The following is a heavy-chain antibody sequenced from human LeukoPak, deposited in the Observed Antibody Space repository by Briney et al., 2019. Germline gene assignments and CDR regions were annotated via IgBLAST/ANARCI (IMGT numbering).Heavy chain of an antibody. CDR2: ISSSSSYI. CDR1: GFTFSSYA. Sequence: GGSLRLSCAASGFTFSSYAITWVRQAPGKGLEWVSSISSSSSYIYYADSVKGRFTISRDNAKNSLYLQMNSLRAEDTAVYYCARDLPLGYCSGGSCYSWFDPWGQGTLVTVSS. J-gene: IGHJ5*02. D-gene: IGHD2-15*01. V-gene: IGHV3-21*01. CDR3: ARDLPLGYCSGGSCYSWFDP.